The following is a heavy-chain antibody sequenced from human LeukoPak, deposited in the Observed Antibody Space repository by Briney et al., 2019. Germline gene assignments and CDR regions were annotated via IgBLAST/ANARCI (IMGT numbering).Heavy chain of an antibody. Sequence: TAGGSLRLSCKGSGYSFTSYWIGWVRQMPGKGLEWMGIIYPGDSDTRYSPSFQGQVTISADKSISTAYLQWSSLKASDTAMYYCARLSDQNSMYSGSYYFDYWGQGTLVTVSS. D-gene: IGHD1-26*01. V-gene: IGHV5-51*01. CDR3: ARLSDQNSMYSGSYYFDY. CDR1: GYSFTSYW. J-gene: IGHJ4*02. CDR2: IYPGDSDT.